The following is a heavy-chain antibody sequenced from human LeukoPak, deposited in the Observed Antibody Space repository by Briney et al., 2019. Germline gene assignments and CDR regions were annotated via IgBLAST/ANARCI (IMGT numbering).Heavy chain of an antibody. CDR1: GYTFTSYD. V-gene: IGHV1-8*01. Sequence: ASVKVSCKASGYTFTSYDINWVRQAPGQGLEWMGWMNPNSGNTGYAQKFQGRVTMTRNTSISTAYMELSSLRSEDTAVYYCARGPPTNWGSSRDYYYYYMDVWGKGTTVTVSS. D-gene: IGHD7-27*01. CDR3: ARGPPTNWGSSRDYYYYYMDV. CDR2: MNPNSGNT. J-gene: IGHJ6*03.